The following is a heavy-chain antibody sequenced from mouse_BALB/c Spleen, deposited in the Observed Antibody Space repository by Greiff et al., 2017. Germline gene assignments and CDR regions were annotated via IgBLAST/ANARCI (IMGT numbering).Heavy chain of an antibody. V-gene: IGHV1S29*02. Sequence: EVQLQESGPELVKPGASVKISCKASGYTFTDYNMHWVKQSHGKSLEWIGYIYPYNGGTGYNQKFKSKATLTVDNSSSTAYMELRSLTSEDSAVYYCARGYGYRFAYWGQGTLVTVSA. CDR2: IYPYNGGT. J-gene: IGHJ3*01. CDR1: GYTFTDYN. D-gene: IGHD2-2*01. CDR3: ARGYGYRFAY.